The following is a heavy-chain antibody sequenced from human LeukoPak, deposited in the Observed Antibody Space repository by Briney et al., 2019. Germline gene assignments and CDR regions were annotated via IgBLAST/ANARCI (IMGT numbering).Heavy chain of an antibody. J-gene: IGHJ3*02. CDR1: GFTFGDYA. V-gene: IGHV3-49*03. CDR3: TRVRVDWFYAFDI. Sequence: GGSLRLSCTASGFTFGDYAMSWFRQAPGRGLEWVGFIRSKAYGGTTEYAASVKGRFTISRDDSKSIAYPQMNSLKTEDTAVYYCTRVRVDWFYAFDIWGQGTMVTVSS. CDR2: IRSKAYGGTT. D-gene: IGHD3-9*01.